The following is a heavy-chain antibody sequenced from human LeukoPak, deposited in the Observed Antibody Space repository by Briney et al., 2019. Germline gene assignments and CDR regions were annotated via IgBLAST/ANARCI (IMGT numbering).Heavy chain of an antibody. Sequence: SETLSLICTVSGGPIRNSYWSWVRHSAGSGMQWIGRIHGTLGSTNHNPTLKSRVVMSLDTSSNQFSLRLSAMSAADTATYYYTRIFDRVIWGQGTLVTVSP. CDR2: IHGTLGST. V-gene: IGHV4-4*07. J-gene: IGHJ3*02. CDR3: TRIFDRVI. D-gene: IGHD3-3*01. CDR1: GGPIRNSY.